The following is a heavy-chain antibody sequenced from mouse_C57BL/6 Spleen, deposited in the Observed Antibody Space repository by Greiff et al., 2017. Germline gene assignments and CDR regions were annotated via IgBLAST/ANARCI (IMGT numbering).Heavy chain of an antibody. J-gene: IGHJ4*01. CDR3: ASIGLWGVYYAMDY. V-gene: IGHV1-22*01. CDR1: GYTFTDYN. Sequence: VQLQQSGPELVKPGASVKMSCKASGYTFTDYNMHWVKQSHGKSLEWIGYINPNNGGTSYNQKFKGKATLTVNKSSSTAYMELRSLTSEDSAVYYCASIGLWGVYYAMDYWGQGTSVTVSS. CDR2: INPNNGGT. D-gene: IGHD1-1*02.